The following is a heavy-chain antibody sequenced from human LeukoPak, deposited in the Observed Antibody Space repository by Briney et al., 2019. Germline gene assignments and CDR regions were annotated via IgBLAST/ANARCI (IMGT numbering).Heavy chain of an antibody. V-gene: IGHV3-33*01. CDR3: ARDLTSVTTNWFDP. J-gene: IGHJ5*02. CDR1: GFTFSNYG. D-gene: IGHD4-17*01. CDR2: IWYDGSDK. Sequence: PGGSLRLSCAASGFTFSNYGMHWVRQAPGKGLEWVAVIWYDGSDKYYADSVKGRFTISRDSSKNTLYLQMNSLRAEDTAVYYCARDLTSVTTNWFDPWGQGTLVTVSS.